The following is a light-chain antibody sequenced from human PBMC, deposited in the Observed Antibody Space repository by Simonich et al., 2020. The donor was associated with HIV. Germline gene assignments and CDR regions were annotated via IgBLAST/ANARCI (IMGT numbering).Light chain of an antibody. CDR1: QSVLYSSNNKNY. CDR2: GAS. V-gene: IGKV4-1*01. CDR3: QQYYSTPLT. Sequence: DIVMTQSPDSLAVSLGERATLNCKSSQSVLYSSNNKNYLAWYQQKPGQPPKLLIYGASTRESGVPDRFSGSGSGTDFTLTISSLQAEDVAVYYCQQYYSTPLTFRPGTKVKI. J-gene: IGKJ3*01.